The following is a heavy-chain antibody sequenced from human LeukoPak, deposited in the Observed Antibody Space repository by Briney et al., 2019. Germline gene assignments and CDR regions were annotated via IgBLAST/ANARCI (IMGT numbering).Heavy chain of an antibody. CDR2: INHSGST. Sequence: SETLSLTCAVYGGSFSGYYWSWIRQPPGKGLEWIGEINHSGSTNCNPSLKSRVTISVDTSKNQFSLKLSSVTAADTAVYYCARARDTAMSTGLDHWGQGTLVTVSS. J-gene: IGHJ4*02. CDR1: GGSFSGYY. D-gene: IGHD5-18*01. V-gene: IGHV4-34*01. CDR3: ARARDTAMSTGLDH.